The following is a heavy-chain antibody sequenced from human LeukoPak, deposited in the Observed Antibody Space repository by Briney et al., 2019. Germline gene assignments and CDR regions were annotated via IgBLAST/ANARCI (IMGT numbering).Heavy chain of an antibody. J-gene: IGHJ3*02. V-gene: IGHV3-15*01. Sequence: GGSLRRSCAVSGFTLTYAWMNWVRQAPGKGLEWVGRIKSKTDGGTTDYAAPVKGRFTISRDDSKTTLYLQMNSLKTEDTAVYYCTTRLVDIWGQGTMVTVSS. CDR1: GFTLTYAW. CDR3: TTRLVDI. CDR2: IKSKTDGGTT.